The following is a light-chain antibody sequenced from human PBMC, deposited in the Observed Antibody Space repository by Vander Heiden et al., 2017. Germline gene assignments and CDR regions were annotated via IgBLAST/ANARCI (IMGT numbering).Light chain of an antibody. V-gene: IGKV3-15*01. CDR3: HQYYNWRSWT. CDR1: QSISST. Sequence: EIVMTQSPATVSLYPGERATRSCRASQSISSTYAWYQLKPGQAPRLIIYGASTRATGLPARFSGSGSGTEFTLTISSLQSEDFAVYYCHQYYNWRSWTFGQGTKVEIK. CDR2: GAS. J-gene: IGKJ1*01.